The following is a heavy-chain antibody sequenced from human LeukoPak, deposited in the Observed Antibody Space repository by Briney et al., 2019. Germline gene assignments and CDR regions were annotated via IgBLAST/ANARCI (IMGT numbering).Heavy chain of an antibody. Sequence: GASVKVSCKASGYTFTGYYMHWVRQAPGQGLEWMGWINPNSGGTNYAQKFQGRVTMTRDTSISTAYMELSRLRSDDTAVYYCARGPDCSSTSPVTEYFQRWGQGTLVTVSS. J-gene: IGHJ1*01. CDR2: INPNSGGT. V-gene: IGHV1-2*02. CDR3: ARGPDCSSTSPVTEYFQR. D-gene: IGHD2-2*01. CDR1: GYTFTGYY.